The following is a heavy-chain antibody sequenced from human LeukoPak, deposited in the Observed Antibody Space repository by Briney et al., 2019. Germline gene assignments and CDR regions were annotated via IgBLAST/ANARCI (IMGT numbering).Heavy chain of an antibody. CDR2: IYYSGST. CDR1: GGSISSYY. V-gene: IGHV4-59*01. CDR3: ARVRARFFDS. J-gene: IGHJ4*02. Sequence: PSETLSLTCTVSGGSISSYYWSWLRQPPGKALEWIGYIYYSGSTNYNPSLKSRVNISVHTSKNQFSLKLNAVTAADTAVYYCARVRARFFDSWGQGSLVTVSS. D-gene: IGHD3-3*01.